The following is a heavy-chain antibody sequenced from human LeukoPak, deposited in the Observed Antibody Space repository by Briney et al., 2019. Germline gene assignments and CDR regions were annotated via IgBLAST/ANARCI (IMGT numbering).Heavy chain of an antibody. Sequence: GGSLRLSCAASGFSFSSCWMSWFRQAPGKGLEWVAVISKDGSMKYYSDSVKGRFTVSRDNSIHTLYLEMNSLKTEDTAVYYCAGESFDFWSQGTMVTVSS. J-gene: IGHJ3*01. CDR2: ISKDGSMK. V-gene: IGHV3-30*03. CDR1: GFSFSSCW. CDR3: AGESFDF.